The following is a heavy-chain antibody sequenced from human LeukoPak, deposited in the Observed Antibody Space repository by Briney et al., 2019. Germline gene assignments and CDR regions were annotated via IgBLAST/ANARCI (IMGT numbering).Heavy chain of an antibody. D-gene: IGHD4-17*01. J-gene: IGHJ4*02. CDR2: INPNSGGT. V-gene: IGHV1-2*02. CDR3: ARERRRYGLYYFDY. CDR1: GYTFTGYY. Sequence: ASVKVSCKASGYTFTGYYMHWVRQAPGQGLEWMGWINPNSGGTNYAQKFQGRVTMTRDTSISTAYMELSRLRSDDTAVYYCARERRRYGLYYFDYWGQGTLVTVSS.